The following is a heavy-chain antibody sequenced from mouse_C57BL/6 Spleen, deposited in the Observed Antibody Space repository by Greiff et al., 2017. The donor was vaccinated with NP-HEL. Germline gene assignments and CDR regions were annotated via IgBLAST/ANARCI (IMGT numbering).Heavy chain of an antibody. CDR2: IYPGDGDT. Sequence: VQLQQSGPELVKPGASVKISCKASGYAFSSSWMNWVKQRPGKGLEWIGRIYPGDGDTNYNGKFKGKATLTADKSSSTAYMQRSSLTSEDSAVYFCAREGDDEGRFAYWGQGTLVTVSA. J-gene: IGHJ3*01. CDR1: GYAFSSSW. CDR3: AREGDDEGRFAY. V-gene: IGHV1-82*01. D-gene: IGHD2-12*01.